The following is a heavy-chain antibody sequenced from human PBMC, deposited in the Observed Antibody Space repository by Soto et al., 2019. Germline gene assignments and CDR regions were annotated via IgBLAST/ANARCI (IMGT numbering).Heavy chain of an antibody. CDR1: GGSISSGGYY. CDR3: ARERSSSWSSTDY. D-gene: IGHD6-13*01. J-gene: IGHJ4*02. Sequence: ASETLSLTCTVSGGSISSGGYYWSWIRQHPGKGLEWIGYIYYSGSTYYNPSLKSRVTISVDTSKNQFSLKLSSVTAADTAVYYCARERSSSWSSTDYWGQGILVTVSS. CDR2: IYYSGST. V-gene: IGHV4-31*03.